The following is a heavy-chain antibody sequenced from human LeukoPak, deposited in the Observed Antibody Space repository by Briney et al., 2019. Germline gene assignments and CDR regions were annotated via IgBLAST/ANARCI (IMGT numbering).Heavy chain of an antibody. Sequence: PSDTLSLTCAVSGYSISSGNWWGWIRQPPGKGLEWIGYIYYTGSIYYNPSLKSRVTMSVDTSKNQFSLKLRSVTAVDTAVYYCARNAAGFEGGFDPWGQGTLVTVPS. CDR3: ARNAAGFEGGFDP. J-gene: IGHJ5*02. V-gene: IGHV4-28*05. CDR2: IYYTGSI. CDR1: GYSISSGNW. D-gene: IGHD3-10*01.